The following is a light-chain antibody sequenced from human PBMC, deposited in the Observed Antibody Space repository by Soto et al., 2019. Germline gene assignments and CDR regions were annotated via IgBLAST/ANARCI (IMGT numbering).Light chain of an antibody. CDR1: SSDVGSYNL. CDR2: EGS. V-gene: IGLV2-23*01. CDR3: CSYAGSSTHVV. J-gene: IGLJ2*01. Sequence: QSALTQPASVSGSPGQSITISCTGTSSDVGSYNLVSWYQQHPGKAPKVMIYEGSKRPSGVSNRFSGSKSGNTASLTISGLQAEEEADYYCCSYAGSSTHVVFGGGTKLTVL.